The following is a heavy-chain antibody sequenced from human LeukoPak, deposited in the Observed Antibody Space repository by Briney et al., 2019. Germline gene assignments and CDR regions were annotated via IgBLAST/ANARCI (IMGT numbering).Heavy chain of an antibody. J-gene: IGHJ5*02. V-gene: IGHV3-23*01. CDR2: VSGSGGST. Sequence: GGSLRLSCAASGITFSSYAMSWVRQAPGKGLEWVSGVSGSGGSTYYADSVKGRFTISRDNSKNTLYLQMNSLRAEDTAVYYCARDSRPSGSYYVSWGQGTLVTVSS. D-gene: IGHD1-26*01. CDR1: GITFSSYA. CDR3: ARDSRPSGSYYVS.